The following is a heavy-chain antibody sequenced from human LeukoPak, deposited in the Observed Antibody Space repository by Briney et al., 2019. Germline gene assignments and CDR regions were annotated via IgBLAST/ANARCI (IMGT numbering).Heavy chain of an antibody. CDR3: ARGAAQHEAHFDY. D-gene: IGHD2-15*01. V-gene: IGHV3-33*01. CDR1: GFAFNTYA. CDR2: IWHDGSHK. Sequence: GGSLRLSCAASGFAFNTYAMHWVRQAPGQGLEWVALIWHDGSHKFYSNSVRGQFTISRDNSKNTVSLQMNNLRPEDTAVYYCARGAAQHEAHFDYWGQGTLVTVSS. J-gene: IGHJ4*02.